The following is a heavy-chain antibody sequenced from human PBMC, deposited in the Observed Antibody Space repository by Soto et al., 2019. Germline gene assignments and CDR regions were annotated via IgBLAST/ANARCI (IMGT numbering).Heavy chain of an antibody. V-gene: IGHV3-30-3*01. J-gene: IGHJ4*02. CDR3: ARGGSSYGPDFDY. CDR2: ISYDGSNK. CDR1: GFTFSSYA. D-gene: IGHD5-18*01. Sequence: GGSLRLSCAASGFTFSSYAMHWVRQAPGKGLEWVAVISYDGSNKYYADSVKGRFTISRDNSKNTLYLQMNSLRAEDTAVYYCARGGSSYGPDFDYWGQGTLVTVSS.